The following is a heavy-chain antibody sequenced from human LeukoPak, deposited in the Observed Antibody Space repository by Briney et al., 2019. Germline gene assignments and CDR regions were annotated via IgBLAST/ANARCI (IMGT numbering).Heavy chain of an antibody. J-gene: IGHJ6*02. D-gene: IGHD3-3*01. CDR3: ARRGDVWSDSYAFAMEV. CDR2: IRYNGAST. Sequence: ESLRLSCAASGLSFSSHAMSWVRQAPGKGLEWVAGIRYNGASTFYADSVNGRFTISRDNTKSTLYLQMNSLRPEDTATYYCARRGDVWSDSYAFAMEVWGQGTTVTVSS. CDR1: GLSFSSHA. V-gene: IGHV3-23*01.